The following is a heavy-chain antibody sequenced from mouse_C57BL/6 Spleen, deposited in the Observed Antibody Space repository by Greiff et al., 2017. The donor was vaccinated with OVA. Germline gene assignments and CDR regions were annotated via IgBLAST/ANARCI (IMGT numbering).Heavy chain of an antibody. J-gene: IGHJ1*03. V-gene: IGHV1-75*01. CDR3: AISGVWYFDG. D-gene: IGHD3-1*01. CDR2: IFPGSGSN. CDR1: GYTFTDYY. Sequence: QVQLQQSGPELVKPGASVKISCKASGYTFTDYYINWVKQRPGQGLEWIGWIFPGSGSNYYNEKFKGKATLTVDKSYVTAYMLLSSLTSEVSAVYFCAISGVWYFDGWGTGTTVTVAS.